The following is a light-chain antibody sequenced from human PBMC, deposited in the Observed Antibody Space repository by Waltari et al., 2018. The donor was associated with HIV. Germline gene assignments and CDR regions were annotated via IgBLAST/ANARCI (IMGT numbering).Light chain of an antibody. J-gene: IGLJ3*02. V-gene: IGLV4-69*01. CDR2: LNSDGSH. CDR3: QTWGTGIWV. CDR1: SGHSNYA. Sequence: QLVLTQSHSASASLGASVKVTCTLSSGHSNYAIAWHQQQPEKAPRYLMKLNSDGSHSKGGGIPDRFSGSSSGAERYLTISSLQSEDEADYYCQTWGTGIWVFGGGTKLTVL.